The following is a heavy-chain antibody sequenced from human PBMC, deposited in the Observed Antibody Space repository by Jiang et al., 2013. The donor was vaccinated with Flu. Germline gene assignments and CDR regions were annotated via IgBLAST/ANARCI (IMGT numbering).Heavy chain of an antibody. V-gene: IGHV4-34*01. J-gene: IGHJ6*04. CDR2: INHSGST. D-gene: IGHD3/OR15-3a*01. CDR3: ASWTINPFYYGMDV. Sequence: LLKPSETLSLTCAVYGGSFITYYRSWIRQSPGKGLEWIGEINHSGSTKYNPSLKSRVTISVDTSKNQFSLKMTSMTAADTAVYYCASWTINPFYYGMDVWGKGTTVTVSS. CDR1: GGSFITYY.